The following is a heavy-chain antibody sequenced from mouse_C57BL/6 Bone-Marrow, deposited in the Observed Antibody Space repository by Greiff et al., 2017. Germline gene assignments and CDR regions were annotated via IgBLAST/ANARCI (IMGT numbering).Heavy chain of an antibody. CDR1: GYSITSGYD. CDR2: ISYSGST. Sequence: EVKLQESGPGMVKPSQSLSLTCTVTGYSITSGYDWHWIRHFPGNKLEWMGYISYSGSTNYHPSLKSRISITHDTSKNHFFLKLNSVTTEDTATYYCARDNYYGSSGWYFDVWGTGTTVTVAS. CDR3: ARDNYYGSSGWYFDV. V-gene: IGHV3-1*01. D-gene: IGHD1-1*01. J-gene: IGHJ1*03.